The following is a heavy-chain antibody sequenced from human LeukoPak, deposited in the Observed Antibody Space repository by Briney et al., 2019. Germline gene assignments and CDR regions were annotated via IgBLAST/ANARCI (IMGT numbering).Heavy chain of an antibody. CDR2: IYYSGST. D-gene: IGHD6-19*01. CDR1: GGSISSYY. J-gene: IGHJ5*02. Sequence: SETLSLTCTVSGGSISSYYWSWIRQPPGKGLEWIGYIYYSGSTNYNPSLKSRVTISVDTSKNQFSLKLSSVTAADTAVYYCAREVAVAGTVWFDPWGQGTWSPSLQ. V-gene: IGHV4-59*01. CDR3: AREVAVAGTVWFDP.